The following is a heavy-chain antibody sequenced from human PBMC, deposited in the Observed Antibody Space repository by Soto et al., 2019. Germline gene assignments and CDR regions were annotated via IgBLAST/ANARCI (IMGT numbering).Heavy chain of an antibody. D-gene: IGHD3-10*01. J-gene: IGHJ5*02. Sequence: SETLSLTCSVSGGSISSGGYYWSWIRQHPGKGLEWIGYIYYSGSTYYTPSLKSRVTISVKTSKNQFSLKLSSVTAADTAVYYGARGRTYYAPWGQGTLVTVPQ. CDR2: IYYSGST. CDR3: ARGRTYYAP. V-gene: IGHV4-31*03. CDR1: GGSISSGGYY.